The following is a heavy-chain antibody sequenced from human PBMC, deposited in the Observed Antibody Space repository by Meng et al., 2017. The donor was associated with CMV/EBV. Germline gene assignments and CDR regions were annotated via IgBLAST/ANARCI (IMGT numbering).Heavy chain of an antibody. CDR2: VSYDGSNK. J-gene: IGHJ4*02. D-gene: IGHD4-23*01. CDR1: GFIFSTYA. CDR3: ARGGTRWIKVYYFDH. Sequence: GGSLRLSCTVSGFIFSTYAMHWVRQAPGKGLEWVALVSYDGSNKYYADSVKGRFTISRDNSKNTPYLQMNSLRPEDTAVYYCARGGTRWIKVYYFDHWGQGTLVTVSS. V-gene: IGHV3-30-3*01.